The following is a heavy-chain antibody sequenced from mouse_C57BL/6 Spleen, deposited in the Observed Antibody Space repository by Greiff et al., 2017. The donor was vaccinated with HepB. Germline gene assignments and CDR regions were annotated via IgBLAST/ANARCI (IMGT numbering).Heavy chain of an antibody. CDR3: APIDDGYYLDY. CDR2: IHPNSGST. CDR1: GYTFTSYW. D-gene: IGHD2-3*01. V-gene: IGHV1-64*01. J-gene: IGHJ2*01. Sequence: QVQLQQPGAELVKPGASVKLSCKASGYTFTSYWMHWVKQRPGQGLEWIGMIHPNSGSTNYNEKFKSKATLTVDKSSSTAYMQLSSLTSEDSAVYFCAPIDDGYYLDYWGQGTTLTVSS.